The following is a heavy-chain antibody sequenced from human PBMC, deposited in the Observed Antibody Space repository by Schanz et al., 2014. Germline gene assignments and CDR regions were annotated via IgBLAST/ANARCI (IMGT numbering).Heavy chain of an antibody. D-gene: IGHD3-10*01. V-gene: IGHV4-30-4*07. CDR2: IFFRGST. Sequence: QLQLQESGPGLVKPSQTLSLTCAVSGGSISSGGYSWSWIRQPPGKGLEWIGYIFFRGSTYYNPSLKSRVTIPADTSKNQFSLKMRPVTAADTAVYYCARTFSFASGTYHTPNYYYGLDVWGQGTTVTVSS. CDR1: GGSISSGGYS. CDR3: ARTFSFASGTYHTPNYYYGLDV. J-gene: IGHJ6*02.